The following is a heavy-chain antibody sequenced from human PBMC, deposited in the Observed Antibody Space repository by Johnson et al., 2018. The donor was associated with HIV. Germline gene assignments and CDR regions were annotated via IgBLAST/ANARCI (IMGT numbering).Heavy chain of an antibody. CDR2: IYSGGST. Sequence: VQLVESGGGVVRPGGSLRLSCAASGFDFDDYGMGWVRQVPGKGLEWVSVIYSGGSTYYADSVKGRFTISRDNSKNTLYFQMNSLRAEDTAVYYCARDTAMVHDAFDIWGQGTMVTVSS. J-gene: IGHJ3*02. D-gene: IGHD5-18*01. V-gene: IGHV3-66*01. CDR1: GFDFDDYG. CDR3: ARDTAMVHDAFDI.